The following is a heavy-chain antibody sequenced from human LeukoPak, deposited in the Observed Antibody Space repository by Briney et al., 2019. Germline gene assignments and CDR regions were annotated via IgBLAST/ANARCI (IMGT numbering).Heavy chain of an antibody. D-gene: IGHD2-2*01. V-gene: IGHV5-51*01. CDR2: IYPGDSDT. CDR3: AITSGYCSSTSCQSHDY. J-gene: IGHJ4*02. CDR1: GYSFTSYW. Sequence: GESLKIPCKGSGYSFTSYWIGWVRQMPGKGLEWMGIIYPGDSDTRYSPSFQGQVTISADKSISTAYLQWSSLKASDTAMYYCAITSGYCSSTSCQSHDYWGQGTLVTVSS.